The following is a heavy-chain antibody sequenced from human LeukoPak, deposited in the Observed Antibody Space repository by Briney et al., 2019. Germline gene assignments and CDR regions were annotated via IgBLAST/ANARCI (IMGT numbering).Heavy chain of an antibody. V-gene: IGHV3-33*01. CDR1: GFSFRTYG. CDR2: IWYDGSNK. Sequence: PGGSLRLSCATSGFSFRTYGMHWVRQAPGKGLEWVAVIWYDGSNKYYPDSVKGRFIISRDNSKNTLYLQMNSLRAEDTAVYYCARDKGPDTDAFDIWGQGTMVTVSS. D-gene: IGHD5-18*01. CDR3: ARDKGPDTDAFDI. J-gene: IGHJ3*02.